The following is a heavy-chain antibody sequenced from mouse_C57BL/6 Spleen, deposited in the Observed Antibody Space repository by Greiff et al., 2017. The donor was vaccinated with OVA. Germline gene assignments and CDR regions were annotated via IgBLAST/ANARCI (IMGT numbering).Heavy chain of an antibody. CDR1: GYTFTSYW. Sequence: VQLQQPGAELVMPGASVKLSCKASGYTFTSYWMHWVKQRPGQGLEWIGEIDPSDSYTNYNQKFKGKSTLTVDKSSSTAYMQLSSLTSEDSAVYYCAMRTNFYFDYWGQGTTLTVSS. CDR2: IDPSDSYT. V-gene: IGHV1-69*01. CDR3: AMRTNFYFDY. J-gene: IGHJ2*01. D-gene: IGHD4-1*01.